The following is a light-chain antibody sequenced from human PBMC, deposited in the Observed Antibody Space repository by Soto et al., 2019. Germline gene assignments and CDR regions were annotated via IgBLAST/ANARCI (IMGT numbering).Light chain of an antibody. CDR3: QSYNTARPT. J-gene: IGKJ5*01. CDR2: AES. Sequence: IPMTQSPSSRSALVGDRVAITCRASHAISNSLAWYQQKPGKPPQLMIYAESTLQSGVPYRLSGSGSGTDLTLTISGLQPEDLATYYCQSYNTARPTCGQGTRLEIK. CDR1: HAISNS. V-gene: IGKV1-27*01.